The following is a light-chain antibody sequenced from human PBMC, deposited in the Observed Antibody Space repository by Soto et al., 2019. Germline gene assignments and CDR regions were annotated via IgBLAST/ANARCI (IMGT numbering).Light chain of an antibody. CDR3: QQYGTSPYT. V-gene: IGKV3-20*01. CDR1: QSVSSSS. J-gene: IGKJ2*01. CDR2: GAS. Sequence: ETVLTQSPGTLSLSPGERATLTCRASQSVSSSSLAWYQQKPGQAPRLLIYGASSRATGIADRFSGSGSGTDFTLNISRLETADFAIYYCQQYGTSPYTFGQGTKLERK.